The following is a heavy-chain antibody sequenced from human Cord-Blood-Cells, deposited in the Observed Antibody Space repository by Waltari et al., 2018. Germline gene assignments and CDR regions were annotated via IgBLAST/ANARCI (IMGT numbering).Heavy chain of an antibody. CDR1: GYSISSGYY. J-gene: IGHJ2*01. Sequence: QGQLQESGPGLVKPSETLSLTCTVSGYSISSGYYWGWIRQPPGKGLEWIGSIYHSGGTYYNPTLKSRVTISVDTSKNQSSLKLSSVTAADTAVYYCALTTPGIAAAGIGYFDLWGRGTLVTVSS. V-gene: IGHV4-38-2*02. CDR3: ALTTPGIAAAGIGYFDL. CDR2: IYHSGGT. D-gene: IGHD6-13*01.